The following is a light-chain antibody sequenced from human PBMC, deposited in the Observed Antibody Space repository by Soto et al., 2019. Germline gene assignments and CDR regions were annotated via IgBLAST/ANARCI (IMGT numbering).Light chain of an antibody. CDR3: QQYGSSPYT. V-gene: IGKV3-20*01. J-gene: IGKJ2*01. Sequence: EIVLTQSPGTLSLSPGERATLSCRASQSVISSCLAWYQQKPGQAPRLLIYGASSRATGIPDRFSGSGSGTDFTLTISRLEPEDFAVYYCQQYGSSPYTFGQGTKLEIK. CDR1: QSVISSC. CDR2: GAS.